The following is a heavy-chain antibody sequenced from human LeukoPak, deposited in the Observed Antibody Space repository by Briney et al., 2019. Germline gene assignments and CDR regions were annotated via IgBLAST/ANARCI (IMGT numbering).Heavy chain of an antibody. J-gene: IGHJ4*02. Sequence: VKVSCKASGGTFSSYAISWLRQAPGQGLEWMGRIIPILGIANYAQKFQGRVTITADKSTSTAYMELSSLRSEDTAVYYCARDGHSGYDFAGYWGQGTLVTVSS. CDR3: ARDGHSGYDFAGY. CDR2: IIPILGIA. CDR1: GGTFSSYA. D-gene: IGHD5-12*01. V-gene: IGHV1-69*04.